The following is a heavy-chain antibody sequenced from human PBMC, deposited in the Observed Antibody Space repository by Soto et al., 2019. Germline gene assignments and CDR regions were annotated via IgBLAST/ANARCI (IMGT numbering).Heavy chain of an antibody. V-gene: IGHV1-2*02. J-gene: IGHJ6*02. CDR2: INPKTAAT. CDR3: ARIKWGLNYYNGMDV. CDR1: GYSFSDYF. Sequence: QVQLVQSGAEVKKSGASVKVSCKPSGYSFSDYFIQWVRQAPGQGLEWVAWINPKTAATNYEKKFQGRVSLTWDTSSTSAYMELTRRRPDDTAVYYCARIKWGLNYYNGMDVWGHGTTVIVSS. D-gene: IGHD1-26*01.